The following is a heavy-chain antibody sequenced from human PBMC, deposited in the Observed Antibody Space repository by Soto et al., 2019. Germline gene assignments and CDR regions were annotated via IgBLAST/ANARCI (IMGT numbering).Heavy chain of an antibody. CDR1: GYTFTSCG. D-gene: IGHD6-6*01. V-gene: IGHV1-18*01. J-gene: IGHJ4*02. Sequence: ASVKVSCKASGYTFTSCGISWVRQAPGQGLEWMGWISAYNGNTNYAQKLQGRVTMTTDTSTSTAYMELRSLRSDDTAVYYCTYSSSSGGFDYWGQGTLVTVSS. CDR3: TYSSSSGGFDY. CDR2: ISAYNGNT.